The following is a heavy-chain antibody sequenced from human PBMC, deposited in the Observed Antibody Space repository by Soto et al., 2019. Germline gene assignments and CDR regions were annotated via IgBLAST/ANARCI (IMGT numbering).Heavy chain of an antibody. CDR2: IIPIFGTA. J-gene: IGHJ5*02. CDR1: GGTFSSYA. Sequence: SVKVSCKASGGTFSSYAISWVRQAPGQGLEWMGGIIPIFGTANYAQKFQGRVTITADESTSTAYMELSSLRSEDTAVYYCARGRGSTARYNWFDPWGQGTLVTVSS. CDR3: ARGRGSTARYNWFDP. V-gene: IGHV1-69*13. D-gene: IGHD6-13*01.